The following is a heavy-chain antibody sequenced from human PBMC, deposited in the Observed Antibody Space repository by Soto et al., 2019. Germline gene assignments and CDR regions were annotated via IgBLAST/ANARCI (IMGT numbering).Heavy chain of an antibody. J-gene: IGHJ4*02. Sequence: GGSLRLSCAASGFTFSKYRMNWVRQAPGKGLEWVSYISSSSSSKFYADSVKDRFTISRDNAKNLLYLQMNSLRAEDTAVYYCARVGFSAVVGANDYWGQGNMVTVSS. CDR2: ISSSSSSK. D-gene: IGHD2-15*01. CDR3: ARVGFSAVVGANDY. V-gene: IGHV3-21*06. CDR1: GFTFSKYR.